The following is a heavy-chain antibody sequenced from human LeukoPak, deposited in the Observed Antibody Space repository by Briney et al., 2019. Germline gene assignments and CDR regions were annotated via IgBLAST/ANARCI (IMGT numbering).Heavy chain of an antibody. CDR2: IYYSGST. V-gene: IGHV4-30-4*01. J-gene: IGHJ4*02. CDR3: ARASLRYFEWSPPIDY. Sequence: SETLSLTCTVSGGSLSSGDYYWSWLRQPPGTGLEWTGYIYYSGSTYYNPSLKSRVTISVDTSKNQFSLKLSSVTAADTAVYYCARASLRYFEWSPPIDYWGQGTLVTVSS. D-gene: IGHD3-9*01. CDR1: GGSLSSGDYY.